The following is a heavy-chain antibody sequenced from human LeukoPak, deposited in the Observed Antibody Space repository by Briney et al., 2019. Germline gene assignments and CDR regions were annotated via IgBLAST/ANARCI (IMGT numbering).Heavy chain of an antibody. CDR1: GYTFTSYY. J-gene: IGHJ4*02. CDR2: INPNSGGT. V-gene: IGHV1-2*06. D-gene: IGHD4/OR15-4a*01. Sequence: ASVKVSCKASGYTFTSYYMHWVRQAPGQGLEWMGRINPNSGGTNYAQKFQGRVTMTRDTSISTAYMELSRLRSDDTAVYYCARTKDYGDGADYWGQGTLVTVSS. CDR3: ARTKDYGDGADY.